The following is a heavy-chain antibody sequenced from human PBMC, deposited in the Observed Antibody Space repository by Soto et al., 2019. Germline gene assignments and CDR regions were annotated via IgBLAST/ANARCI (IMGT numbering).Heavy chain of an antibody. Sequence: QVQLVQSGAEGEKPGASVKVSCKASGYTFTNYAVHWVRQAPGQRLEWMGWINAGNGNTRYSQKFQGRVTITRGTSARTAYMELSSLRSEETAVYYCARGHLAVVPAASWYFYMDVWGKGTTVTVSS. D-gene: IGHD2-2*01. CDR1: GYTFTNYA. J-gene: IGHJ6*03. CDR3: ARGHLAVVPAASWYFYMDV. CDR2: INAGNGNT. V-gene: IGHV1-3*01.